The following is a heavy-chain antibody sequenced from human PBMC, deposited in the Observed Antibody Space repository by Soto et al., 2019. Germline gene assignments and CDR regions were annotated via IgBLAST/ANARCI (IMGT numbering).Heavy chain of an antibody. V-gene: IGHV3-23*01. CDR3: AKDLVTTVTHVYYYYYYMDV. J-gene: IGHJ6*03. Sequence: GGSLRLSCAASGFTFSSYAMSWVRQAPGKGLEWVSAISGSGGSTYYADSVKGRFTISRDNSKNTLYLQMNSLRAEDTAVYYCAKDLVTTVTHVYYYYYYMDVWGKGTTVTVSS. D-gene: IGHD4-4*01. CDR2: ISGSGGST. CDR1: GFTFSSYA.